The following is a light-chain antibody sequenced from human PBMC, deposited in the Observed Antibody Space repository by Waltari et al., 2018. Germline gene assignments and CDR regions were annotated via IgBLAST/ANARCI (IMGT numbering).Light chain of an antibody. Sequence: EIVLTQSPGILSLSPGERATLSCRASQSVSRTLAWYQQRPGQAPRLLIYGASSRATGIPDRFSGGGSGTDFSLTISRLEPEDFAVYHCQHYVRLPATFGQGTKVEIK. V-gene: IGKV3-20*01. J-gene: IGKJ1*01. CDR2: GAS. CDR3: QHYVRLPAT. CDR1: QSVSRT.